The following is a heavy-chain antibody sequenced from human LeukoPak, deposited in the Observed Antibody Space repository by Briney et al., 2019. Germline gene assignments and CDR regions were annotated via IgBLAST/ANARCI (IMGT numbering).Heavy chain of an antibody. CDR2: ISHSGTSI. CDR1: GFIFSDYY. CDR3: AKDMAAYYYSSGNIDY. Sequence: AGGSLRLSCAASGFIFSDYYMSWIRQAPGKGLEWVSYISHSGTSIYYADSVKGRFTISRDNAKNSLYLQMNSLRAEDTALYYCAKDMAAYYYSSGNIDYWGQGTLVTVSS. V-gene: IGHV3-11*01. J-gene: IGHJ4*02. D-gene: IGHD3-10*01.